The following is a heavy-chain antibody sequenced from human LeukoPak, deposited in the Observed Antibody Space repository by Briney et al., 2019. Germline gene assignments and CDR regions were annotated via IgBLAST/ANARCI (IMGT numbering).Heavy chain of an antibody. CDR3: ARDSSGWYHNWFDP. Sequence: PSETLSLTCTVSGGSIASSSYYWGWIRQSPGKGLEWIGSIYYSGSTYYNPSLKSRVTISVDTSKNQFSLKLSSVTAADTAVYYCARDSSGWYHNWFDPWGQGTLVTVSS. CDR2: IYYSGST. CDR1: GGSIASSSYY. J-gene: IGHJ5*02. V-gene: IGHV4-39*07. D-gene: IGHD6-19*01.